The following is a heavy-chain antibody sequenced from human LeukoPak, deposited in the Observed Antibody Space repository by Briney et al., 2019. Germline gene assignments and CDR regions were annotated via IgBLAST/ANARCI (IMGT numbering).Heavy chain of an antibody. D-gene: IGHD2-2*01. CDR1: GYSFTSYW. Sequence: GESLKISCKGSGYSFTSYWIGWVRQMPGKGLEWMGVIYPGDSDTRYSPSFQGRVTISADKSISTAYLQWSSLKASDTAMYYCARRRVDGGDCSSTSCYSDALDYWGQGTLVTVSS. CDR2: IYPGDSDT. V-gene: IGHV5-51*01. J-gene: IGHJ4*02. CDR3: ARRRVDGGDCSSTSCYSDALDY.